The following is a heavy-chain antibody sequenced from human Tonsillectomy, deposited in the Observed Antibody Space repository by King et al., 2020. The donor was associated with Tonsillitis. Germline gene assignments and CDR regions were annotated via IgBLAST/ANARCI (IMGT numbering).Heavy chain of an antibody. J-gene: IGHJ6*03. CDR2: IYYSGST. Sequence: QLQESGPGLVKPSETLSLTCTVSGGSISSHYWSWIRQPPGKGLEWIGNIYYSGSTNYNPSLKSRVTISVDTSKNHFSLKLSTVTTADTAVYYCASISGWYERNFYMDVGGKGTTVTVSS. CDR1: GGSISSHY. D-gene: IGHD6-19*01. V-gene: IGHV4-59*11. CDR3: ASISGWYERNFYMDV.